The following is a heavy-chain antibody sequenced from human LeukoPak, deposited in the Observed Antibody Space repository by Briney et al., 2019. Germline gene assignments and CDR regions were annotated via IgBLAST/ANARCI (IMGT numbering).Heavy chain of an antibody. D-gene: IGHD5-18*01. V-gene: IGHV1-8*01. J-gene: IGHJ4*02. CDR3: ARARGYSYGYSDY. CDR2: MNPNSGNT. Sequence: ASVKVSCKASGYTFTSYDINWVRQATGQGFEWMGWMNPNSGNTGYAQKFQGRVTMTRSTSISTAYMELSSLRSEDTAVYYCARARGYSYGYSDYWGQGTLVTVSS. CDR1: GYTFTSYD.